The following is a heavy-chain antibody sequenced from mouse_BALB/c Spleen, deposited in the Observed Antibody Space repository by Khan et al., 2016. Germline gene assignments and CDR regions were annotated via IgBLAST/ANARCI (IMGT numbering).Heavy chain of an antibody. CDR3: ARSYYGYGFAY. Sequence: QVRLQQSGAELVRPGTSVKVSCKASGYAFTNYLIEWIKQRPGQGLEWIGVINPGSGGTNYNEKFKDMATLTADKSSSTAYMQPSSLTSDDSAVYFCARSYYGYGFAYWGQGTLVTVSA. J-gene: IGHJ3*01. V-gene: IGHV1-54*01. CDR1: GYAFTNYL. D-gene: IGHD1-2*01. CDR2: INPGSGGT.